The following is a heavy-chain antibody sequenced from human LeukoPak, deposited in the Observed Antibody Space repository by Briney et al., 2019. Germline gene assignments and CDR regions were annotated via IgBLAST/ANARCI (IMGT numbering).Heavy chain of an antibody. V-gene: IGHV4-30-2*01. J-gene: IGHJ3*02. CDR1: GGSISSGGYF. CDR2: IYHSGST. Sequence: SETLSLTCAVSGGSISSGGYFWSWIWQPPGKGLEWIGYIYHSGSTYYNPSLKSRVTISGDRSKNQYSLKLSSVTAANTAVYYCARDGFAGPRNAFDIWGQGTMVTVSS. CDR3: ARDGFAGPRNAFDI. D-gene: IGHD1-14*01.